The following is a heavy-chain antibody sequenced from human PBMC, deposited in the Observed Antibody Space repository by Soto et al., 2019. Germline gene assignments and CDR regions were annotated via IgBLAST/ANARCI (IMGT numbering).Heavy chain of an antibody. Sequence: ASVKPSCKACGDRFTSYDINWVRQATEQGLEYLGWMNPNSGNTAYAQKFQGRVTITADESTSTAYMELSSLRSEDTAVYYCARGRGYYDFWSSPSGMDVWGQGTTVTVSS. CDR1: GDRFTSYD. V-gene: IGHV1-8*01. CDR3: ARGRGYYDFWSSPSGMDV. J-gene: IGHJ6*02. D-gene: IGHD3-3*01. CDR2: MNPNSGNT.